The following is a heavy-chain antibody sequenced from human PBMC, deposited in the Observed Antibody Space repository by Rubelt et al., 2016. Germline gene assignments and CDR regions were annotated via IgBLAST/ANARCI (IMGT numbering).Heavy chain of an antibody. CDR1: GASISTSYYY. Sequence: QLQLQESGPGLVKPSETLSLTCTVSGASISTSYYYWGWIRQPPGLGLEWIGSIYYSGSTYYNPSLKSRVTMSGDTSNSQFSLRLNYVSAADTAVYYCVGRATSRSYGVEIWGQGTLVTVSS. J-gene: IGHJ3*02. V-gene: IGHV4-39*01. CDR3: VGRATSRSYGVEI. CDR2: IYYSGST. D-gene: IGHD6-6*01.